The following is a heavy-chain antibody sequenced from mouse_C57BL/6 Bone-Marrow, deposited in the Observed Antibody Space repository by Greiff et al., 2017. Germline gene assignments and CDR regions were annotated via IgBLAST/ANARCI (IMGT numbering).Heavy chain of an antibody. Sequence: QVTLKESGPGLVAPSQSLSITCTVSGFSLTSYAISWVRQPPGKGLEWLGVIWNGGGTHYNSALKSRLSISKDNSKSQVFLKMNSLQTDDTARYYCARMRGGFDYWGQGTTLTVSS. J-gene: IGHJ2*01. V-gene: IGHV2-9-1*01. CDR3: ARMRGGFDY. CDR2: IWNGGGT. CDR1: GFSLTSYA.